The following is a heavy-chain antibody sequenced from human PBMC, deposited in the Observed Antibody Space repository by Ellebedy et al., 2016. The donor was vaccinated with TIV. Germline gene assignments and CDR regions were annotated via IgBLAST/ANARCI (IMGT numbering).Heavy chain of an antibody. D-gene: IGHD3-10*01. CDR1: GYSFATYG. Sequence: AASVKVSCKASGYSFATYGVTWVRQASGQGLEWMGWMNPDSGKTGCAQKFQGRVTMTRNTSISTADLEVNSLTSEDTAVYYCARGGTKGEKNRFHPWGQGTLVIVSS. J-gene: IGHJ5*02. CDR2: MNPDSGKT. V-gene: IGHV1-8*02. CDR3: ARGGTKGEKNRFHP.